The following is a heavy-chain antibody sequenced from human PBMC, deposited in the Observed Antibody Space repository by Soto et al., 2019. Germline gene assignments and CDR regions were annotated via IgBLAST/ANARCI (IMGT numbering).Heavy chain of an antibody. J-gene: IGHJ6*02. CDR2: TYYRSKWYN. Sequence: SQTLSLTCAISGDSVSSNSAAWNWIRQSPSRCLEWLGRTYYRSKWYNDYAVAVKSRITINPDTSKNQFSLQLNSVTPEDTAVYYCARDREDGSGSYGYYYYGMDVCGQGTTVTVS. V-gene: IGHV6-1*01. CDR3: ARDREDGSGSYGYYYYGMDV. D-gene: IGHD3-10*01. CDR1: GDSVSSNSAA.